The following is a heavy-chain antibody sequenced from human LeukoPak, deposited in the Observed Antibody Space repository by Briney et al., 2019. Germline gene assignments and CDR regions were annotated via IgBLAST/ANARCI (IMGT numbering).Heavy chain of an antibody. CDR2: ISSSGRTI. CDR3: AKEKMVRGVRSWFDP. J-gene: IGHJ5*02. D-gene: IGHD3-10*01. CDR1: GFIFSDYY. V-gene: IGHV3-11*01. Sequence: GGSLRLSCAASGFIFSDYYLIWIRQAPGKGLEWISYISSSGRTIYYADSVKGRFTISRDNSKNTLYLQMNSLRAEDTAVYYCAKEKMVRGVRSWFDPWGQGTLVTVSS.